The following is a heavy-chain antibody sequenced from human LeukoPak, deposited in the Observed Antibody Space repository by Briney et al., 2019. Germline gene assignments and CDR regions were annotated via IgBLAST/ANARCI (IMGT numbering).Heavy chain of an antibody. V-gene: IGHV3-21*01. CDR2: ISDTSSYI. J-gene: IGHJ4*02. CDR1: GFTFSNYN. D-gene: IGHD5-18*01. Sequence: PGGSLRLSCAASGFTFSNYNMNWVRQAPGKGLEWVSSISDTSSYIYYADSVKGRFTISRDNAKNSPYLQMNSLRAEDTAVYYCTRAGGYSYGSHYWGQGTLVTVSS. CDR3: TRAGGYSYGSHY.